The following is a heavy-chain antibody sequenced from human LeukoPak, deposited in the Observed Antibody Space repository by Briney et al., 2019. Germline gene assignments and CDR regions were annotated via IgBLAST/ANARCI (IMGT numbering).Heavy chain of an antibody. CDR1: GYTFTSYY. Sequence: GASVKVSCKASGYTFTSYYMHWVRQAPGQGLEWMGLINPTGGSTGYAQKFQGRVTMTRNTSISTAYMELNSLRSEDTAVYYCARGLSLHYWGQGTLVTVSS. V-gene: IGHV1-46*01. CDR3: ARGLSLHY. CDR2: INPTGGST. J-gene: IGHJ4*02. D-gene: IGHD2/OR15-2a*01.